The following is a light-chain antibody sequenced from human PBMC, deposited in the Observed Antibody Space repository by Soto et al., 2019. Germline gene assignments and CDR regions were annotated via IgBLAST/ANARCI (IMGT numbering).Light chain of an antibody. J-gene: IGKJ4*02. CDR2: KAS. Sequence: DIQMTQSPSTLSASVGDRVIITCRASQSIGNLLAWYQQKPGKAHNLLIYKASTLESGVPSRFSGSGSGTEFTLTISSLQPDDFATYYCQHYNTYSPFGGGTKVEIK. V-gene: IGKV1-5*03. CDR1: QSIGNL. CDR3: QHYNTYSP.